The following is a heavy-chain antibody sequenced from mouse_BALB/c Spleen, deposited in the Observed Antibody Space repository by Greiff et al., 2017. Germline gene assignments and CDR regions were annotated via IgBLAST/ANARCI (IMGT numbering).Heavy chain of an antibody. CDR1: GFTFTDYY. CDR3: ARDDDYDVYWYFDV. Sequence: EVQVEESGGGLVQPGGSLRLSCATSGFTFTDYYMSWVRQPPGKALEWLGFIRNKANGYTTEYSASVKGRFTISRDNSQSILYLQMNTLRAEDSATYYCARDDDYDVYWYFDVWGEGTTVTVSS. J-gene: IGHJ1*01. D-gene: IGHD2-4*01. CDR2: IRNKANGYTT. V-gene: IGHV7-3*02.